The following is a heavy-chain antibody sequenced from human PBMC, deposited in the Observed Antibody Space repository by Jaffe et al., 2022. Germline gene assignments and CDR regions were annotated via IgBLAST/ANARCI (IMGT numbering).Heavy chain of an antibody. CDR3: ARMDYDKGYFQH. D-gene: IGHD3-22*01. CDR2: IDWDDDK. V-gene: IGHV2-70*20. J-gene: IGHJ1*01. Sequence: QVTLRESGPALVKPTQTLTLTCTFSGFSLSTSGMCVSWVRQPPGKALEWLALIDWDDDKYYSTSLKTRLTISKDTSKNQVVLTMTNMDPVDTATYYCARMDYDKGYFQHWGQGTLVTVSS. CDR1: GFSLSTSGMC.